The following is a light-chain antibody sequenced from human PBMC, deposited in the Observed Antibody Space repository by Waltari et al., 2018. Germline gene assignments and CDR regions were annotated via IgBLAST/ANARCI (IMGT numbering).Light chain of an antibody. CDR2: VAS. J-gene: IGKJ2*01. V-gene: IGKV3-20*01. CDR1: QRISTSY. Sequence: EIFLTQSTDTLSLSPGDTATLSCRSSQRISTSYLAWYQQRPGRAPRLLMSVASIRATGIPDRFSGSGSGTGFTLTISRLEPEDFAVYYCQHYGNSPYTFGQGTKLEMK. CDR3: QHYGNSPYT.